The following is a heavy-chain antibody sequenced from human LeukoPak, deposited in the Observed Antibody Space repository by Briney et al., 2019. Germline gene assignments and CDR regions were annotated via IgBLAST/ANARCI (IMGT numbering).Heavy chain of an antibody. Sequence: AGGSLRLSCAASGFTFNSYWMTWVRQAPGKGLESVANIKEDGSEKYYVDSMKGRFTISRDNAKNSLYLQMNSLRAEATAVYYCARVGSGYALDCWGQGTLVTVSS. J-gene: IGHJ4*02. CDR3: ARVGSGYALDC. D-gene: IGHD5-12*01. CDR2: IKEDGSEK. V-gene: IGHV3-7*01. CDR1: GFTFNSYW.